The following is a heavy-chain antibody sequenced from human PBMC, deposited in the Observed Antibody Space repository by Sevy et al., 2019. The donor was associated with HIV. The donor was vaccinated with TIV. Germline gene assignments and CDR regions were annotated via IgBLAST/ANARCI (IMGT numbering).Heavy chain of an antibody. D-gene: IGHD3-22*01. V-gene: IGHV1-18*01. J-gene: IGHJ3*02. Sequence: ASVKVSCKASGYTFIRYGISWVRQAPGQGLEWMGWISAHNGSTSYAQTLQGRVTMTTDTSTSTAYMELRSLRSDDTAVYYCARDYYDSSGYYANDGFHIWGQGTVVTVSS. CDR1: GYTFIRYG. CDR3: ARDYYDSSGYYANDGFHI. CDR2: ISAHNGST.